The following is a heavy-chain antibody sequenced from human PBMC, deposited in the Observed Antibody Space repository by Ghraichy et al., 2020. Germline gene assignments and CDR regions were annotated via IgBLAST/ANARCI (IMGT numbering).Heavy chain of an antibody. CDR3: ARFDRSGPPLSDWYFDL. CDR1: GFIVSANF. Sequence: GGSLRLSCAASGFIVSANFMNWVRQAPGKGLEWVSVLYSEGKTYYADSVKGRFTISRDNSKNTLYLQMNSLRVEDTAVYYCARFDRSGPPLSDWYFDLWGRGSLVTVSS. D-gene: IGHD3-22*01. CDR2: LYSEGKT. J-gene: IGHJ2*01. V-gene: IGHV3-53*01.